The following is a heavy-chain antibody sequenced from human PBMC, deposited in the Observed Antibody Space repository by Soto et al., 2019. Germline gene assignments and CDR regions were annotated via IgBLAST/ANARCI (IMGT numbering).Heavy chain of an antibody. CDR2: ISSSSTYI. J-gene: IGHJ4*02. D-gene: IGHD3-16*01. V-gene: IGHV3-21*01. CDR3: ARFPFGH. CDR1: GFTISSYS. Sequence: EMQLVDSGGGLVKLGGSLRLSCAASGFTISSYSMNWVRQAPGKGLEWVSSISSSSTYIYYADSLKGRFTISRDNAKNSLYLQMNSLRAEDTAVYYCARFPFGHWGQGTLVTVSS.